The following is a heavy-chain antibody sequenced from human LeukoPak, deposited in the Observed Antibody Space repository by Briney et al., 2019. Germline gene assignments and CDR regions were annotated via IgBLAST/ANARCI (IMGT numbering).Heavy chain of an antibody. CDR1: SASISSYY. D-gene: IGHD3-10*01. CDR3: ASHYYYGSGSYYYFDY. Sequence: PSQTLSLTCTLSSASISSYYWSWIRQPPGKGLEWIGYIYYSGNTNYNTSLKSRVTISVDTSKNQFSLKLSSVSAADTAVYYCASHYYYGSGSYYYFDYWGQGTLVTVSS. V-gene: IGHV4-59*01. J-gene: IGHJ4*02. CDR2: IYYSGNT.